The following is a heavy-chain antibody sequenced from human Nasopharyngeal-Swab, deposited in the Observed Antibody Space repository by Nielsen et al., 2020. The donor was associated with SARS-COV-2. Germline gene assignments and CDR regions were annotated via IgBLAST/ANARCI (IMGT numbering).Heavy chain of an antibody. J-gene: IGHJ6*03. CDR3: ARGLSGIVPSPILGLGPYYYYYYMDV. V-gene: IGHV4-34*01. CDR2: INHSGST. D-gene: IGHD7-27*01. Sequence: SETLCLTCAVYGGSFSADYWGWIRQPPGRGLEWIGEINHSGSTNYNPSLKSRVTISADTSKNQFSLWLSSVTAADTAVYYCARGLSGIVPSPILGLGPYYYYYYMDVWGKGTTVTVSS. CDR1: GGSFSADY.